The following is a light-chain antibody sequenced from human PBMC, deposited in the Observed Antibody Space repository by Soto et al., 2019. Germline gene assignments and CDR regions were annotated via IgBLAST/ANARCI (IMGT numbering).Light chain of an antibody. CDR3: QQYGSSGT. Sequence: EIVMTQSPATLSVSPGEIATLSFRASQGVRSNLAWYQQKPGQPPRLVISGASTRAPGIPARFSGSGSGTDFTLTISRLEPEDFAVYYCQQYGSSGTFGQGTKVDIK. V-gene: IGKV3D-15*01. J-gene: IGKJ1*01. CDR2: GAS. CDR1: QGVRSN.